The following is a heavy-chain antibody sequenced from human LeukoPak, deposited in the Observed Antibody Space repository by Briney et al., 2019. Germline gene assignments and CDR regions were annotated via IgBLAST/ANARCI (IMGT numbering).Heavy chain of an antibody. J-gene: IGHJ6*03. Sequence: ASVKVSCKASGYTFTSYGISWVRQAPVQGLEWMGCISSYNGNTNYAQKLQGRVTMTTDTSTSTAYMELRRLRSDDTAVYYCARVAYCSSTSCYGAVGYMDVWGKGTTVTVSS. D-gene: IGHD2-2*01. V-gene: IGHV1-18*01. CDR3: ARVAYCSSTSCYGAVGYMDV. CDR1: GYTFTSYG. CDR2: ISSYNGNT.